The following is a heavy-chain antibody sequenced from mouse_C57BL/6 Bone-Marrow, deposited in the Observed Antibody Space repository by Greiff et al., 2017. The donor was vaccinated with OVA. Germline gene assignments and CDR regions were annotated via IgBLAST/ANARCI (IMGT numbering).Heavy chain of an antibody. Sequence: QVQLQQSGPGLVQPSQSLSITCTVSGFSLTSYGVHWVRQSPGKGLEWLGVIWSGGSTVYNAAFIYSLGISKDNAKSNVFFKMNSLQADDTAIYYCAGYDGYSPFAYWGQGTLVTVSA. CDR1: GFSLTSYG. CDR3: AGYDGYSPFAY. V-gene: IGHV2-2*01. CDR2: IWSGGST. J-gene: IGHJ3*01. D-gene: IGHD2-3*01.